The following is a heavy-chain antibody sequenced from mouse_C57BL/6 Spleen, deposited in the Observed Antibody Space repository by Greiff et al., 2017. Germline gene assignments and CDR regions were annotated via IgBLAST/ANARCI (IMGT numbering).Heavy chain of an antibody. V-gene: IGHV1-80*01. D-gene: IGHD2-4*01. CDR1: GYAFSSYW. Sequence: VQLQQSGAELVKPGASVKISCTASGYAFSSYWMNWVKQRPGKGLEWIGQMYPGDGGTNYNGKFQGKATLTANESASTAYMQISSLTSEDAAVYVCARCDYDVHYYAMDDWGQGTSVTVSS. J-gene: IGHJ4*01. CDR3: ARCDYDVHYYAMDD. CDR2: MYPGDGGT.